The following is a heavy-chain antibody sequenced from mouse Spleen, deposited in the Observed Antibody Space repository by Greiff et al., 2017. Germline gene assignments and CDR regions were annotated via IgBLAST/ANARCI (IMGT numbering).Heavy chain of an antibody. CDR2: INPNNGGT. D-gene: IGHD3-3*01. CDR3: ATGTEGYAMDY. Sequence: EVQLQQSGPELVKPGASVKISCKASGYTFTDYYMNWVKQSHGKSLEWIGDINPNNGGTSYNQKFKGKATLTVDKSSSTAYMELRSLTSEDSAVYYCATGTEGYAMDYWGQGTSVTVSS. J-gene: IGHJ4*01. CDR1: GYTFTDYY. V-gene: IGHV1-26*01.